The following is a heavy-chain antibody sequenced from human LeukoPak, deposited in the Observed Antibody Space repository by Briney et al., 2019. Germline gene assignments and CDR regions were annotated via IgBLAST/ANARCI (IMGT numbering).Heavy chain of an antibody. CDR3: ARESDIVVVPAAPRGNWFDP. D-gene: IGHD2-2*01. V-gene: IGHV1-2*02. Sequence: ASVKVSCKASGYTFTDYYMHWVRQAPGQGLEWMGWISPNSGGTNYAQKFQGRVTMTRDTSISTAYMELSSLRSEDTAVYYCARESDIVVVPAAPRGNWFDPWGQGTLVTVSS. CDR1: GYTFTDYY. CDR2: ISPNSGGT. J-gene: IGHJ5*02.